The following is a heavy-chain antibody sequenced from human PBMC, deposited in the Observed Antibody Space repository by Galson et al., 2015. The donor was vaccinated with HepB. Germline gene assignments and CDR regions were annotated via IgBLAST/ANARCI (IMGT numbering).Heavy chain of an antibody. Sequence: TLSLTCTVSGGSISSGGYYWSWIRQHPGKGLEWIGYIYYSGSTYYNPSLKSRVTISVDTSKNQFSLKLSSVTAADTAVYYCARIRYSTLLDYWGQGTLVTVSS. CDR2: IYYSGST. J-gene: IGHJ4*02. CDR3: ARIRYSTLLDY. D-gene: IGHD6-13*01. V-gene: IGHV4-31*03. CDR1: GGSISSGGYY.